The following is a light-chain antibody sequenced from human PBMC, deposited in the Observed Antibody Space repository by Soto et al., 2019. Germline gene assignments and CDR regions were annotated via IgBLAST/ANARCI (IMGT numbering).Light chain of an antibody. CDR2: VAS. CDR3: QQYKNWLGT. CDR1: QSVSGN. J-gene: IGKJ1*01. Sequence: EIVVTQSPASLSVSPGERATLSCRASQSVSGNLAWYQQKPGQTPRLLIYVASTRATAIPARFSGSGSGTEFTLTISSVQSEDFAVYYCQQYKNWLGTFGQGTKVDIK. V-gene: IGKV3-15*01.